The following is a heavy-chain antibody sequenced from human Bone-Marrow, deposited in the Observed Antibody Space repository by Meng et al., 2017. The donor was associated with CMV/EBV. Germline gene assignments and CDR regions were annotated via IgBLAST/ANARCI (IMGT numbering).Heavy chain of an antibody. CDR2: INPNSGGT. D-gene: IGHD6-13*01. V-gene: IGHV1-2*02. Sequence: ASVKVSCTASGYTFTGYYMHWVRQAPGQGLEWMGWINPNSGGTNYAQKFQGRVTMTRDTSISTAYMELSRLRSDDTAVYYCARDWWWQQLGYGMDVWGQGTTVTGSS. CDR1: GYTFTGYY. CDR3: ARDWWWQQLGYGMDV. J-gene: IGHJ6*01.